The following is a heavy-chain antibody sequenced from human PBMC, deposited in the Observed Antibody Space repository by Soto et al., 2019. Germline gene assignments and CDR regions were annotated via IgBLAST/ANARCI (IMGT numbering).Heavy chain of an antibody. CDR2: INHSGST. V-gene: IGHV4-34*01. D-gene: IGHD6-13*01. J-gene: IGHJ5*02. CDR1: GGSFSGYY. CDR3: ARERGYSSSWYAHRWFDP. Sequence: SETLSLTCAVYGGSFSGYYWSWIRQPPGKGLEWIGEINHSGSTNYNPSLKSRVTISVDTSKNQFSLTLSSVTAADTAVYYCARERGYSSSWYAHRWFDPWGQGTLVTVSS.